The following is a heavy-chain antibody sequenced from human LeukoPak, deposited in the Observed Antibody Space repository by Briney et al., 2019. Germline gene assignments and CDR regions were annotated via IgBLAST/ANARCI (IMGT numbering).Heavy chain of an antibody. Sequence: GRSLRLSCAASGFTFGTFGMHWVRQAPGKGLEWVAFISYDGSSEYDADSVKGRFTISRDNSENTVYLQMNSLRAEDTAVYYCATVFDFWGQGTLVTVSS. V-gene: IGHV3-30*03. CDR1: GFTFGTFG. J-gene: IGHJ5*01. CDR2: ISYDGSSE. CDR3: ATVFDF.